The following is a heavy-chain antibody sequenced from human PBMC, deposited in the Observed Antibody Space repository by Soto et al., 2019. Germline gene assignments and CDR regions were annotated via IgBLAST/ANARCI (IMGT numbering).Heavy chain of an antibody. CDR3: TTDSYITSIIVRFDY. D-gene: IGHD3-22*01. CDR2: IKSKNDGGTT. CDR1: GFTFSNAW. Sequence: PGGSLRLSCAASGFTFSNAWINWVRQVPGKGLEWVGRIKSKNDGGTTDFAAPVKGRFAISRDDSKNVVYLEMNSLKTEDTAVYYCTTDSYITSIIVRFDYWGHGTLVTVSS. V-gene: IGHV3-15*07. J-gene: IGHJ4*01.